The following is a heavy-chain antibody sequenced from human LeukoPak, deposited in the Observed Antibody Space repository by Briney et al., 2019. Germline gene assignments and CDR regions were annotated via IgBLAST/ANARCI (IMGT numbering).Heavy chain of an antibody. J-gene: IGHJ1*01. V-gene: IGHV3-15*01. CDR3: ATYYYDTSGYRRYFQN. Sequence: PGGSLRLSCAASGFTFSNAWMTWVRQAPGKGLEWVGRIKSKTDSGTTDYAAPVKGRFTISRDDSKTTLYVQMNSLKTEDTAVYYCATYYYDTSGYRRYFQNWGQGTLVTVSS. CDR2: IKSKTDSGTT. D-gene: IGHD3-22*01. CDR1: GFTFSNAW.